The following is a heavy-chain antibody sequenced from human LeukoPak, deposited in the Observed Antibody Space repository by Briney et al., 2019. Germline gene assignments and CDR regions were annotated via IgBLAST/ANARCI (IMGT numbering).Heavy chain of an antibody. D-gene: IGHD3-22*01. Sequence: PGGSLRLSCAASGFTVSSNYMSWVRQAPGKGLEWVSVIYSGGSTYYADSLKGRFTISRDNSKNTLYLQMNSLRAEDTAVYYCARGRYYYDSSGYPDAFDIWGQGTMVTVSS. J-gene: IGHJ3*02. CDR1: GFTVSSNY. V-gene: IGHV3-66*01. CDR2: IYSGGST. CDR3: ARGRYYYDSSGYPDAFDI.